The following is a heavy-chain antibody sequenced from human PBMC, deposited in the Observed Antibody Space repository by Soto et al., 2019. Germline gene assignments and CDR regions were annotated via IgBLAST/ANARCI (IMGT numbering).Heavy chain of an antibody. CDR1: GFTFSSYA. CDR2: ISGSGGST. D-gene: IGHD2-15*01. V-gene: IGHV3-23*01. J-gene: IGHJ4*02. Sequence: PGGSLRLSCAASGFTFSSYAMSWVRQAPGKGLEWVSAISGSGGSTYYAGSVKGRFTISRDNSKNTLYLQMNSLRAEDTAVYYCAKDLGYCSGGSCYSSSYFDYWGQGTLVTVSS. CDR3: AKDLGYCSGGSCYSSSYFDY.